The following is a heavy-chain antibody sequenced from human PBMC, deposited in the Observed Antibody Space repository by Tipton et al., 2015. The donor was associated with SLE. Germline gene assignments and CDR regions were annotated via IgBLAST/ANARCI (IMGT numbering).Heavy chain of an antibody. D-gene: IGHD2-15*01. CDR3: ARGGYCSGGSCHGAFDY. CDR1: GFTFSSYS. V-gene: IGHV3-21*01. CDR2: ISSSSSYI. J-gene: IGHJ4*02. Sequence: SLRLSCAASGFTFSSYSMNWVRQAPGKGLEWVSSISSSSSYIYYADSVKGRFTISRDNAKNSLYLQMNSLRAEDTAVYYCARGGYCSGGSCHGAFDYWGQGTLVIVS.